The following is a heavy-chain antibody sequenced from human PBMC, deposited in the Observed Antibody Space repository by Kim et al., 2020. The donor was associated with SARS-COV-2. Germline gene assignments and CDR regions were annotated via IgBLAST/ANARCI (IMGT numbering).Heavy chain of an antibody. J-gene: IGHJ6*02. CDR3: ARGGGEVVPAAMSYYYYGMDV. V-gene: IGHV4-4*02. CDR2: IYHSGST. Sequence: SETLSLTCAVSGGSISSSNWWSWVRQPPGKGLEWIGEIYHSGSTNYNPSLKSRVTISVDKSKNQFSLKLSSVTAADTAVYYCARGGGEVVPAAMSYYYYGMDVWGQGTTVTVSS. CDR1: GGSISSSNW. D-gene: IGHD2-2*01.